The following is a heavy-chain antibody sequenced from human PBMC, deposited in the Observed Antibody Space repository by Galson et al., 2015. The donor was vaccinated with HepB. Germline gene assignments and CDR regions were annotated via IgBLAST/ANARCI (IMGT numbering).Heavy chain of an antibody. V-gene: IGHV3-30*03. J-gene: IGHJ6*03. D-gene: IGHD3-16*01. CDR3: ATDSREEVLAWGVIYYYLYMDV. CDR2: ISYDGNNK. CDR1: GLTFSNYA. Sequence: SLRLSCAASGLTFSNYAIHWVRQAPGKGLEWVAVISYDGNNKYYVDSVKGRFTISRDYSKNTVYLQMNSLRTDDTAVYYCATDSREEVLAWGVIYYYLYMDVGVIGTTVTVS.